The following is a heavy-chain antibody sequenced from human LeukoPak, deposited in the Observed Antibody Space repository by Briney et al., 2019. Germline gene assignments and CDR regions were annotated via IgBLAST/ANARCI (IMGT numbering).Heavy chain of an antibody. CDR3: ARFPPTTTVTTTLNVVGFDP. J-gene: IGHJ5*02. CDR1: GYTFTSYD. Sequence: GASVTVSCTASGYTFTSYDINWVRQATGQGLEWMGWMNPNSGNTGYAQKFQGSVTMTRNTSISTAYMELSSLRSEDTAVYYCARFPPTTTVTTTLNVVGFDPWGQGTLVTVSS. V-gene: IGHV1-8*01. D-gene: IGHD4-17*01. CDR2: MNPNSGNT.